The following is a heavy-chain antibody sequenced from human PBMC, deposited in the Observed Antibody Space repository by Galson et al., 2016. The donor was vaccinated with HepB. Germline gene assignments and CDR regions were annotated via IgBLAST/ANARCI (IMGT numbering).Heavy chain of an antibody. J-gene: IGHJ4*02. D-gene: IGHD1-26*01. V-gene: IGHV1-69*05. Sequence: SVKVSCKASGGTFSNYVINWVRQAPGQGLEWMGMIIPIFGTANHAQRFQGRVTITRDTSASTAYMELSSLRSEDTAVYYCATNIVGATTSFDYWGQGTLVTGAS. CDR3: ATNIVGATTSFDY. CDR1: GGTFSNYV. CDR2: IIPIFGTA.